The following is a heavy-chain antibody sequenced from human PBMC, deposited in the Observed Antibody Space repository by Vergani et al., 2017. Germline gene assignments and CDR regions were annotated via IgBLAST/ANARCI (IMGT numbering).Heavy chain of an antibody. V-gene: IGHV3-48*03. CDR3: ARPHPPYYYDSSEYYFDY. CDR1: GFTFSSYE. D-gene: IGHD3-22*01. J-gene: IGHJ4*02. Sequence: EVQLVESGGGLVQPGGSLRLSCAASGFTFSSYEMNWVRQAPGKGLEWVSYISSSGSTIYYADSVKGRFTISRDNAKNSLYLQMNSLRAEDTAVYYCARPHPPYYYDSSEYYFDYWGQGTLVTVSS. CDR2: ISSSGSTI.